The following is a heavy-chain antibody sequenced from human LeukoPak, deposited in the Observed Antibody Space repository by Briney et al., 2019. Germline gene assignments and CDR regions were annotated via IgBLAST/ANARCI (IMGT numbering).Heavy chain of an antibody. D-gene: IGHD6-19*01. CDR1: GFPFSSYS. CDR2: ISSSSSYI. V-gene: IGHV3-21*01. Sequence: TGGSLRLSCAASGFPFSSYSMNWVRQAPGKGLEWVSSISSSSSYIYYADSVKGRFTISRDNAKNSLYLQMNSLRAEDTAVYYCARDLAVVGMWPWGQGTLVTVSS. J-gene: IGHJ5*02. CDR3: ARDLAVVGMWP.